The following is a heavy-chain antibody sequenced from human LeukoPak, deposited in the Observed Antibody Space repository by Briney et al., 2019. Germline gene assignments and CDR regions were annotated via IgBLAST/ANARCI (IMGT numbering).Heavy chain of an antibody. D-gene: IGHD1-1*01. CDR1: GYTFTSYG. Sequence: ASVKVSCKASGYTFTSYGISWVRQAPGQGLEWMGWISAYNGNTNYAQKLQGRVTMTTDTATSTVYMELRNLTSDDTAVYFCARGLDAASGLANFDYWGQGTLITVSS. V-gene: IGHV1-18*01. CDR3: ARGLDAASGLANFDY. J-gene: IGHJ4*02. CDR2: ISAYNGNT.